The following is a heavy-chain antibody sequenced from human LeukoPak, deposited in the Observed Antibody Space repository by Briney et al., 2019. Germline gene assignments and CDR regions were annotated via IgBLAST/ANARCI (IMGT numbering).Heavy chain of an antibody. CDR3: ARGLYYDFWSGYYIYYYMDV. D-gene: IGHD3-3*01. CDR1: GGSISSGGYY. Sequence: PSETLSLTCTVSGGSISSGGYYWSWIRQHPGKGLEWIGYIYYSGSTYYNPSLKSRVTISVETSKNQFSLKLSSVTAADTAVYYCARGLYYDFWSGYYIYYYMDVWGKGTTVTVSS. J-gene: IGHJ6*03. V-gene: IGHV4-31*03. CDR2: IYYSGST.